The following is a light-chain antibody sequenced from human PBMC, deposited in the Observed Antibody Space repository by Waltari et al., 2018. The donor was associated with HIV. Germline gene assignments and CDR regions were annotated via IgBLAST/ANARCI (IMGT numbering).Light chain of an antibody. Sequence: QSVLTQPPSVSGAPGQRVTLSCTGSSPNIGAGYDVHWYQQLPGTAPKLLIYGNSNRPSGVPDRFSGSKSGTSASLAITGLQAEDEADYYCQSYDSSLSGPRVFGTGTKVTVL. J-gene: IGLJ1*01. CDR2: GNS. V-gene: IGLV1-40*01. CDR3: QSYDSSLSGPRV. CDR1: SPNIGAGYD.